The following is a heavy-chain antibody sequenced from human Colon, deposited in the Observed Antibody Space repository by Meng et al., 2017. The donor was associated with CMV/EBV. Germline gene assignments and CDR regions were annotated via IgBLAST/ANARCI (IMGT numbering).Heavy chain of an antibody. CDR1: GFTFSSYA. Sequence: GGSLRLSCAASGFTFSSYAMSWVRQAPGKGLEWVSSISSSSSYIYYADSVKGRFTISRDNAKNSLYLQMNSLRAEDTAVYYCASPYDNSGYYSGYWGQGTLVTVSS. CDR3: ASPYDNSGYYSGY. CDR2: ISSSSSYI. J-gene: IGHJ4*02. D-gene: IGHD3-22*01. V-gene: IGHV3-21*01.